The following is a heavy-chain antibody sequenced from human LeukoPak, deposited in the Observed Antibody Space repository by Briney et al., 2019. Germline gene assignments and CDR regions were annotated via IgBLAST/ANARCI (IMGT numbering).Heavy chain of an antibody. CDR3: AKEYYDFWSGYSYYFDY. V-gene: IGHV3-23*01. CDR2: ISGSGGST. CDR1: GFTFSSDV. J-gene: IGHJ4*02. Sequence: GGSLRLSCAASGFTFSSDVMSWVRQAPGKGLEWVSAISGSGGSTYYADSVKGRFTISRDNSKNTLYLQMNSLRAEDTAVYYCAKEYYDFWSGYSYYFDYWGQGTLVTVSS. D-gene: IGHD3-3*01.